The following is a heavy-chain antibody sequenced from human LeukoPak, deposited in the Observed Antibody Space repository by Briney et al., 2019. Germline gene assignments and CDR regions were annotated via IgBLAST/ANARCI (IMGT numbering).Heavy chain of an antibody. CDR3: AREVGDY. V-gene: IGHV4-59*11. CDR1: GGSISSHY. CDR2: IYYSGSA. J-gene: IGHJ4*02. Sequence: SETLSLTCTVSGGSISSHYWSWLRQPPGKGLEWIGYIYYSGSANYNPSLKSRVTISVDTSKNQFSLKLSSVTAADTAVYYCAREVGDYWGQGTLVTVSS.